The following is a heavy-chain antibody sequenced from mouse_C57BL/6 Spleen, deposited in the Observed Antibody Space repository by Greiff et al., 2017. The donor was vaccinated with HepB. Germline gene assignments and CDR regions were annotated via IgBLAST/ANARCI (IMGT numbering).Heavy chain of an antibody. V-gene: IGHV5-16*01. J-gene: IGHJ4*01. CDR1: GFTFSDYY. CDR3: ARDNYDHYAMDY. Sequence: EVHLVESEGGLVQPGSSMKLSCTASGFTFSDYYMAWVRQVPEKGLEWVANINYDGSSTYYLDSLKSRFIISRDNAKNILYLQMSSLKSEDTATYYCARDNYDHYAMDYWGQGTSVTVSS. D-gene: IGHD2-4*01. CDR2: INYDGSST.